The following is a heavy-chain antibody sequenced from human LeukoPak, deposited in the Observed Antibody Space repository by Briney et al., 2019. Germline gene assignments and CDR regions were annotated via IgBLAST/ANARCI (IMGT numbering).Heavy chain of an antibody. V-gene: IGHV1-2*02. CDR3: ARGGLSGGLVY. D-gene: IGHD3-16*01. Sequence: ASVSVSYTPSEYTFTRCYIHWVRQAPGQRLGWMGWINSNSVGTKYAQKFQGRVSMTRDTSISTDYVELSRLRSDDTAVYYCARGGLSGGLVYWGQGTLGTVSS. J-gene: IGHJ4*02. CDR1: EYTFTRCY. CDR2: INSNSVGT.